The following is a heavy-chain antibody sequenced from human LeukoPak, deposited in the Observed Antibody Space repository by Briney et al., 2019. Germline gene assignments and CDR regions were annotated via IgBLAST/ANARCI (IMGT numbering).Heavy chain of an antibody. CDR1: GYSISSGYY. D-gene: IGHD3-10*01. J-gene: IGHJ6*03. CDR2: IYHSGST. V-gene: IGHV4-38-2*02. CDR3: ARGFGTSWIKDYYYMDV. Sequence: RTSETLSLTCTVSGYSISSGYYWGWIRQPPGKGLEWIGSIYHSGSTYYNPSLKSRVTISVDTSKNQFSLKLSSVTAADTAVYYCARGFGTSWIKDYYYMDVWGEGTTVTVSS.